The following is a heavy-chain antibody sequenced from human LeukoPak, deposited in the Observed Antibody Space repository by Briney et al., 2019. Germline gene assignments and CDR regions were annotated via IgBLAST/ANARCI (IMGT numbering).Heavy chain of an antibody. V-gene: IGHV3-23*01. D-gene: IGHD2-15*01. CDR2: ISDTGNT. Sequence: GESLKISCAASGFTLSSYAMSWVRQAPGKGLEWVSAISDTGNTYHADSVKGRFTISRDSSKNTLFLQMNRLRPEDAAVYYCAKAPVTTCRGAFCYPFDYWGLGTLVTVSS. CDR1: GFTLSSYA. J-gene: IGHJ4*02. CDR3: AKAPVTTCRGAFCYPFDY.